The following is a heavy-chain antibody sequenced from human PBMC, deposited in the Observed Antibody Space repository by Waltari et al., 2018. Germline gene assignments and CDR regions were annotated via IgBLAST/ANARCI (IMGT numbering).Heavy chain of an antibody. CDR1: GGSISSYY. D-gene: IGHD1-7*01. CDR2: IYTSGST. V-gene: IGHV4-4*07. CDR3: ARDRGRLELRSWFDP. J-gene: IGHJ5*02. Sequence: QVQLQESGPGLVKPSETLSLTCTVSGGSISSYYWSWIRQPAGKGLEWIGRIYTSGSTNSHPSPQSRVTMSVDTAKDQVSLKVSSGNAADTAVYYCARDRGRLELRSWFDPWGQGTLVTVSS.